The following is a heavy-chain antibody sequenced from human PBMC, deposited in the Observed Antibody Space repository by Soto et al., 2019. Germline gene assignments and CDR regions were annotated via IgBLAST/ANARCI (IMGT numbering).Heavy chain of an antibody. Sequence: GGPPGISCVASRLSVKSSWIALVRQATGKGLEWVANIKEDGSEQYYVDSVKGRFTISRDNAKNSLYLQMNNVRAEDTAIYYCARDATYYHFLSIADWGPGTLVTVSS. CDR2: IKEDGSEQ. V-gene: IGHV3-7*01. D-gene: IGHD3-3*01. J-gene: IGHJ4*01. CDR3: ARDATYYHFLSIAD. CDR1: RLSVKSSW.